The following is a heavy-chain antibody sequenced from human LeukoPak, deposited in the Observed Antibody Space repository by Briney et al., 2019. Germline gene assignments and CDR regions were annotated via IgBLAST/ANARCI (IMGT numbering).Heavy chain of an antibody. J-gene: IGHJ5*02. CDR2: INWNGGST. CDR1: GFIFDDYG. Sequence: GGSLRLSCAASGFIFDDYGMSWVRQAPGKGLEWVSGINWNGGSTGYADSVKGRFTISRDNAKNSLYLLMNSLRAEDTALYYCARRIVGATNWFDPWGQGTLVTVSS. CDR3: ARRIVGATNWFDP. D-gene: IGHD1-26*01. V-gene: IGHV3-20*04.